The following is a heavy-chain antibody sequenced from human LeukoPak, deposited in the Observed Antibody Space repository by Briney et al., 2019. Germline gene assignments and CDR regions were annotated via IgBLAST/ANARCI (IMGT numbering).Heavy chain of an antibody. J-gene: IGHJ4*02. CDR3: ARTGYSSSWPNY. CDR1: GGSFSGYY. V-gene: IGHV4-34*01. CDR2: INHSGST. Sequence: SETLSLTCAVYGGSFSGYYWSWIRQPPGKGLEWIGEINHSGSTNYNPSLKSRVTISVDTSKNQFSLKLSSVTAADTAVYYCARTGYSSSWPNYWGQGTLVTVSS. D-gene: IGHD6-13*01.